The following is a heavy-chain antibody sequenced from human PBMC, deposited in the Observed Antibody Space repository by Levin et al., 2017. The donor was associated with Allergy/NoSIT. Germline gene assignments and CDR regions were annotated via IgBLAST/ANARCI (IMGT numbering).Heavy chain of an antibody. Sequence: PSETLSLTCAVSGGSISSGGYSWSWIRQPPGTGLEWIGYIYHSGSTYYNPSLKSRVTISVDRSKNQFSLKLSSVTAADTAVYYCASFMVQGVIPQGGNAFDSWGQGTMVTVSS. CDR2: IYHSGST. CDR1: GGSISSGGYS. D-gene: IGHD3-10*01. J-gene: IGHJ3*02. CDR3: ASFMVQGVIPQGGNAFDS. V-gene: IGHV4-30-2*01.